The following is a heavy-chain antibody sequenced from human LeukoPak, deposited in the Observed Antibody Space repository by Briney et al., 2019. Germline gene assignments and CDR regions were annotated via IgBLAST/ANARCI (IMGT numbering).Heavy chain of an antibody. CDR1: GFTFSSYW. V-gene: IGHV3-74*01. CDR3: ARGVGYCSSTSCYWWFDP. J-gene: IGHJ5*02. Sequence: GGSLRLSCAASGFTFSSYWMHWVRQAPGRGLVWVSRINSDGSSTSYADSVKGRFTISRDNAKNTLYLQMNSLRAEDTAVYYCARGVGYCSSTSCYWWFDPWGQGTLVTVSS. D-gene: IGHD2-2*01. CDR2: INSDGSST.